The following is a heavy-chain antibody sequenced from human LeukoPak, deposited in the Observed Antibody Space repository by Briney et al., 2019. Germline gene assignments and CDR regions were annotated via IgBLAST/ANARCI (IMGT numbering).Heavy chain of an antibody. D-gene: IGHD2-21*01. J-gene: IGHJ4*02. CDR2: INTKGET. Sequence: MASETLSLTCTVSGVSMSAYQWSWVRQSPEKGLEWIGCINTKGETSYNPSLKSRVTTSVDTPKSQFSLRLTSVTAADTAVYYCATSNDAKIAPFDHWGQGAPVTVSS. CDR3: ATSNDAKIAPFDH. V-gene: IGHV4-4*09. CDR1: GVSMSAYQ.